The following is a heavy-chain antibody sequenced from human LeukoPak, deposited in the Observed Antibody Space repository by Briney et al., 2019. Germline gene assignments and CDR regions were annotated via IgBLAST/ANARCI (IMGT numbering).Heavy chain of an antibody. CDR2: INPNSGGT. CDR1: GYTFTGYY. CDR3: ARIERCAAAGTASPYYYYGMDV. Sequence: VASVKVSCKASGYTFTGYYMHWVRQAPGQGLEWMGWINPNSGGTNYAQKFQGRVTMTRDTSISTAYMELSRPRSDDTAVYYCARIERCAAAGTASPYYYYGMDVWGQGTTVTVSS. D-gene: IGHD6-13*01. V-gene: IGHV1-2*02. J-gene: IGHJ6*02.